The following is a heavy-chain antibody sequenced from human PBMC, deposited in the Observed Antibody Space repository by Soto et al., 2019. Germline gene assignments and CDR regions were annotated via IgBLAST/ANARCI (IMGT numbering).Heavy chain of an antibody. V-gene: IGHV3-11*05. CDR1: GFTFSDHY. CDR3: ARDPYCDSSDRDGMGV. CDR2: SSNSGSFT. D-gene: IGHD3-22*01. Sequence: GGSLRLSCAASGFTFSDHYMSWIRQAPGKGLEWIGYSSNSGSFTRYADSVKGRFSISRDNAKNSLYLQINSLRSDDTAVYYCARDPYCDSSDRDGMGVWGQGTTVTVSS. J-gene: IGHJ6*02.